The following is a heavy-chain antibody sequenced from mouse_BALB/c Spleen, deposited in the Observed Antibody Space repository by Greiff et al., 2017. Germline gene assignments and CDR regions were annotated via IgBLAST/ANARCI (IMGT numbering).Heavy chain of an antibody. D-gene: IGHD2-1*01. CDR2: INPYNGAT. Sequence: EVQRVESGPELVKPGASVKISCKASGYSFTGYYMHWVKQSHVKSLEWIGRINPYNGATSYNQNFKDKASLTVDKSSSTAYMELHSLTSEDSAVYYCARLGNSLYFDYWGQGTTLTVSS. V-gene: IGHV1-31*01. CDR1: GYSFTGYY. CDR3: ARLGNSLYFDY. J-gene: IGHJ2*01.